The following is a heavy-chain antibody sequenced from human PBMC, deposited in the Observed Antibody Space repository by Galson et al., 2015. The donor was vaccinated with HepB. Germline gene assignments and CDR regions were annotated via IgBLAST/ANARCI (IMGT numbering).Heavy chain of an antibody. J-gene: IGHJ4*02. CDR3: AKDIVVVPAATGGFDY. CDR2: ISGSGGST. D-gene: IGHD2-2*01. Sequence: SLRLSCAASGFTFSNYAMSWVRQAPGKGLEWVSAISGSGGSTYYADSVKGRFTISRDNSKNTLYLQMNSLRAEDTAVYYCAKDIVVVPAATGGFDYCGQGTLVTVSS. CDR1: GFTFSNYA. V-gene: IGHV3-23*01.